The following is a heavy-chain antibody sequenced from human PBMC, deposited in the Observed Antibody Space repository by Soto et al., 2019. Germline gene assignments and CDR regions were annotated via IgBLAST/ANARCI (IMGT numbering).Heavy chain of an antibody. CDR2: ISGSGGST. CDR1: GFTFSSYA. J-gene: IGHJ4*02. V-gene: IGHV3-23*01. D-gene: IGHD6-13*01. Sequence: GGSLRLSCAASGFTFSSYAMSWVRQAPGKGLEWVSAISGSGGSTYYADSVKGRFTISRDNSKNTLYLQMNSLRAEDTAVYYCAKVRAYSSSWYWPLYFDYWGQGTLVTVSS. CDR3: AKVRAYSSSWYWPLYFDY.